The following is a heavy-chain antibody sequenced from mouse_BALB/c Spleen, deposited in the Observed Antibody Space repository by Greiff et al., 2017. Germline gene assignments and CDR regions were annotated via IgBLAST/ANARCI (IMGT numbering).Heavy chain of an antibody. CDR1: GYTFTDYN. CDR2: IYPYNGGT. CDR3: ARDYGNYVDYAMDY. Sequence: EVQLQQSGPELVKPGASVKISCKASGYTFTDYNMHWVKQSHGKSLEWIGYIYPYNGGTGYNQKFKSKATLTVDNSSSTAYMELRSLTSEDSAVYYCARDYGNYVDYAMDYWGQGTSVTVSS. V-gene: IGHV1S29*02. D-gene: IGHD2-1*01. J-gene: IGHJ4*01.